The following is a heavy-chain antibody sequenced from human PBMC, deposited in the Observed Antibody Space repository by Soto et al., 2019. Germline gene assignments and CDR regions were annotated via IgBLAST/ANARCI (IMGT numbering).Heavy chain of an antibody. CDR1: GGSISSGDYY. CDR2: IYYSGST. V-gene: IGHV4-30-4*01. CDR3: ARTWQQLVLGDPNWFDP. D-gene: IGHD6-13*01. Sequence: SETLSLTCTVSGGSISSGDYYWSWIRQPPGKGLEWIGYIYYSGSTYYNPSLKSRVTISVDTSKNQFSLKLSSVTAADTAVYYCARTWQQLVLGDPNWFDPWGQGTLVTVSS. J-gene: IGHJ5*02.